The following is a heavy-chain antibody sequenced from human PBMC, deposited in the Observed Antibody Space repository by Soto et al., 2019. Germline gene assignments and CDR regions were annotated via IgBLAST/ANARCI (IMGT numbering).Heavy chain of an antibody. J-gene: IGHJ4*02. V-gene: IGHV1-8*01. CDR2: MNPNSGNT. Sequence: QVQLVQSGAEVKKPGASVKVSCKASGYTFTSYDINWVRQATGQGLEWLGWMNPNSGNTGYAQKFQGRATLTGNTSIISAYMELSSLRSEDTAVYYCAGERSGSSDYWGQGTLVTVSS. CDR1: GYTFTSYD. D-gene: IGHD1-26*01. CDR3: AGERSGSSDY.